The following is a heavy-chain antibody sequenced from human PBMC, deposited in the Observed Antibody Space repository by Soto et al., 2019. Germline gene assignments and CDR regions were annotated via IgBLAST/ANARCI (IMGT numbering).Heavy chain of an antibody. V-gene: IGHV1-3*01. Sequence: ASVKVSCKASGYSFSTYGMHWVRQAPGQSLEWMGWLNGGTGQTRYSQRFQDRLIITRDTSASTGYMELRSLRSEDTAVYYCARGKGMEENYFYYGMDIWGQGTTVTVSS. CDR2: LNGGTGQT. D-gene: IGHD3-10*01. J-gene: IGHJ6*02. CDR1: GYSFSTYG. CDR3: ARGKGMEENYFYYGMDI.